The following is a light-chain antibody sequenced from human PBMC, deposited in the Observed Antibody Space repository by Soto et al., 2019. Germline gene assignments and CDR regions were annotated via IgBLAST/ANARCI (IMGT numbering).Light chain of an antibody. CDR1: EGINIY. CDR3: QQYQRYPHS. J-gene: IGKJ4*01. V-gene: IGKV1-16*01. CDR2: GAT. Sequence: DIQMTQSTPSLSASVGDRVTIICRASEGINIYLAWFQQKPGKAPKSLIYGATSLQRGVPSRFSGSGGETELRPTISSLQPEDIATYYCQQYQRYPHSFVGGIKVDIK.